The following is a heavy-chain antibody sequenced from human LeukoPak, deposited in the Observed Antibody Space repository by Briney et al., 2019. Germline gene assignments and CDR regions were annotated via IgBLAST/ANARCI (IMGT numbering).Heavy chain of an antibody. D-gene: IGHD6-13*01. CDR3: ARRGVIAAAVFY. Sequence: SETLSLTCTVSGGSISSSSYYWGWIRQPPGKGLEWIGSIYYSGSTYYNPSLKSRVTISVDTSKNQFSLKLSSMTAADTAVYYCARRGVIAAAVFYWGQGTLVTVSS. CDR1: GGSISSSSYY. V-gene: IGHV4-39*01. CDR2: IYYSGST. J-gene: IGHJ4*02.